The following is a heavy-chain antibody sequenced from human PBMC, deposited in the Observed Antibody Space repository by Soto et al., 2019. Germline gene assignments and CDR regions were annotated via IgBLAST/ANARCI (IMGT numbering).Heavy chain of an antibody. CDR3: ARDRGVVAVAGTNPGPFDI. CDR1: GGTFSSYA. CDR2: IIPIFGTA. V-gene: IGHV1-69*06. J-gene: IGHJ3*02. D-gene: IGHD6-19*01. Sequence: ASVKVSCKASGGTFSSYAISWVRQAPGQGLEWMGGIIPIFGTANYAQKFQGRVTITADKSTSTAYMELSSLRSEDTAVYYCARDRGVVAVAGTNPGPFDIWGQGTMVTVSS.